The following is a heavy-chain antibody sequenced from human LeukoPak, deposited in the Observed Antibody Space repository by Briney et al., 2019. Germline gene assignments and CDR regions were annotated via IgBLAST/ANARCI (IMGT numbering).Heavy chain of an antibody. CDR1: GGSISSSNW. J-gene: IGHJ4*02. D-gene: IGHD3-10*01. V-gene: IGHV4-4*02. CDR2: FYHSGST. Sequence: SGTLSLTCAVSGGSISSSNWWSLVRPPPGGGLGWVGVFYHSGSTNYNASLKSRVTISVDKSKNQFSLKLSSVTAADTAVYYCARVIVMVRGVIQSHYFDYWGQGTLVTVSS. CDR3: ARVIVMVRGVIQSHYFDY.